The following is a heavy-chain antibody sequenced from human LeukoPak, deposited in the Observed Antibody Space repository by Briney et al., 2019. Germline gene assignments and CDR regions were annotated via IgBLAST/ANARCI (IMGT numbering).Heavy chain of an antibody. J-gene: IGHJ5*02. Sequence: GSLRLSCAASGFTFSSYGMHWVRQAPGKGLEWVAVISYDGSNKYYADSVKGRFTISRDNAKNSLYLQMNGLRAEDTALYYCAKGVFYYGSGSYDWFDPWGQGTRVTVSS. D-gene: IGHD3-10*01. CDR1: GFTFSSYG. V-gene: IGHV3-30*18. CDR2: ISYDGSNK. CDR3: AKGVFYYGSGSYDWFDP.